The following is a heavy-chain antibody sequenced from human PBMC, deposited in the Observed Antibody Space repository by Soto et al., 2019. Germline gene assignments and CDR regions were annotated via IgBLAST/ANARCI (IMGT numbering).Heavy chain of an antibody. J-gene: IGHJ4*02. Sequence: SETLSLTCTVSGGSISSSSYYWGWIRQPPGKGLEWIGSIYYSGSTYYNPSLKSRVTISVDTSKNQFSLKLSSVTAADTAVYYCARLGSSSGLAIDYWGQGTLVTVSS. CDR3: ARLGSSSGLAIDY. CDR1: GGSISSSSYY. D-gene: IGHD6-6*01. V-gene: IGHV4-39*01. CDR2: IYYSGST.